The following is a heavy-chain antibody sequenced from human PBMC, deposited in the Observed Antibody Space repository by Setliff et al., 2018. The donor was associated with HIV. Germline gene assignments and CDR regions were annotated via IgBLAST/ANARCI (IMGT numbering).Heavy chain of an antibody. J-gene: IGHJ3*01. Sequence: PGESLKISCKASGYTFTNYWTAWVRQMPGKGLEWMGIIHPRDFDIKYSQSFQGQVIISADKSLSTAYLQWNSLKASDTALYYCARLDSSGYYRSFDVWGQGTMVTVSS. D-gene: IGHD3-22*01. CDR2: IHPRDFDI. CDR1: GYTFTNYW. V-gene: IGHV5-51*01. CDR3: ARLDSSGYYRSFDV.